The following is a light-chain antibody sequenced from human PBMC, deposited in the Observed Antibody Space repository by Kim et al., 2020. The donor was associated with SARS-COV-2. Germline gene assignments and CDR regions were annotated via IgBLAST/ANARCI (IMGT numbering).Light chain of an antibody. CDR3: QQYKNWPYT. J-gene: IGKJ2*01. V-gene: IGKV3-15*01. CDR1: QSVSSN. CDR2: GAF. Sequence: SVSPGERATLSCRASQSVSSNLAWYQQKPGRAPRLLIYGAFTRATGIPARFSGSGSGTEFTLTINSLQSEDFAVYYCQQYKNWPYTFGQGTKLEI.